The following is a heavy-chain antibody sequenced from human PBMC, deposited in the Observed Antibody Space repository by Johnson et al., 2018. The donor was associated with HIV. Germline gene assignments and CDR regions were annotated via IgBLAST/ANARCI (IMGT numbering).Heavy chain of an antibody. CDR3: ARAYSYGVFDI. CDR2: IKQDGSEK. J-gene: IGHJ3*02. V-gene: IGHV3-7*02. CDR1: GFTFSSYW. D-gene: IGHD5-18*01. Sequence: VLLVESGGGLVQPGGSLRLSCAASGFTFSSYWMSWVRQAPGKGLEWVANIKQDGSEKYFVDSVTGRFTISRDNAKNSLYLQMNSLRAEDTALYYCARAYSYGVFDIWGQGTMVTVSS.